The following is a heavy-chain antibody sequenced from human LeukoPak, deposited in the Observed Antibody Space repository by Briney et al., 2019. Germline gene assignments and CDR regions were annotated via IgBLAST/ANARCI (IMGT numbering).Heavy chain of an antibody. CDR3: ARVIGTRLSRFDA. Sequence: PGGSLRLSCAASGFTFSGYWMHWVRQAPGEGLEWVANLKQDGGEKHFADSVKGRFTISRDNAEYLLYLQMNRLRAEDTAVYYCARVIGTRLSRFDAWGQGTLVTVSS. V-gene: IGHV3-7*01. CDR2: LKQDGGEK. D-gene: IGHD3-22*01. CDR1: GFTFSGYW. J-gene: IGHJ5*02.